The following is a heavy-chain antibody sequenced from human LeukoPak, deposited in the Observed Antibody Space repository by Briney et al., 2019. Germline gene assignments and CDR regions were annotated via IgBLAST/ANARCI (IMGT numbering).Heavy chain of an antibody. CDR2: IYYNGRT. D-gene: IGHD2-2*01. J-gene: IGHJ4*02. CDR3: ARWYCSRGTCYYLDY. CDR1: GGSISSYY. Sequence: SETLSLTCAVSGGSISSYYWSWIRQSPGRGLEHIGHIYYNGRTDYNPSLKSRVTISVDTSRNQFSLKLNSVTAADTAVYFCARWYCSRGTCYYLDYWGQGTLVTVSS. V-gene: IGHV4-59*01.